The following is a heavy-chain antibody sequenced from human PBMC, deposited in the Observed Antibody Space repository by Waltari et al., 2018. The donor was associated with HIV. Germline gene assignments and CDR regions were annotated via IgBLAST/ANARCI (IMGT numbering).Heavy chain of an antibody. CDR1: SGDFTSYS. D-gene: IGHD3-10*02. V-gene: IGHV1-69*02. CDR2: IIQGGKV. J-gene: IGHJ4*02. CDR3: ASAQETMWVDLDF. Sequence: TWTPSSGDFTSYSIHWVRQAPGQGLEWGGRIIQGGKVNLAQKFQGRITVTADNVTTTAYMELSSLRSDDTAGYYCASAQETMWVDLDFWGQGTLVSVST.